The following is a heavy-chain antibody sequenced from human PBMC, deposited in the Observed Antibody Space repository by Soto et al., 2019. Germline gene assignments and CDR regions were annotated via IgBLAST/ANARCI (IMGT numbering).Heavy chain of an antibody. D-gene: IGHD2-15*01. J-gene: IGHJ4*02. CDR2: ISPSSTYI. CDR3: ATDTGDIEVVPATT. V-gene: IGHV3-21*04. Sequence: GGSLRLSCAASGLNFEKCSMNWVRQPPGKGPEWLASISPSSTYIRYADSVKGRFTISRDDARNSLSLQMMNLRADDTAIYYCATDTGDIEVVPATTWGQGTMVTVSS. CDR1: GLNFEKCS.